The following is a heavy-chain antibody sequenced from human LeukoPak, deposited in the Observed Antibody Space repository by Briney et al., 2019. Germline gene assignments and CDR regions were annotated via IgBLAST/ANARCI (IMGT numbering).Heavy chain of an antibody. CDR1: GFTFSSYA. CDR2: ISGSGGST. V-gene: IGHV3-23*01. Sequence: GGSLRLSCAASGFTFSSYAMSWVRQAPGKGLEWVSAISGSGGSTYYADSVKGRFTISRDNSKNTLYLQMNSLRAEDTAVYYCVKDPDYGDYNWGWGQGTLVTVSS. CDR3: VKDPDYGDYNWG. D-gene: IGHD4-17*01. J-gene: IGHJ4*02.